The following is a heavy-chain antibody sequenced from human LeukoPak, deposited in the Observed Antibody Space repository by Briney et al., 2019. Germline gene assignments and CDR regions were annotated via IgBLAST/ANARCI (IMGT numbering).Heavy chain of an antibody. CDR2: INHSGST. V-gene: IGHV4-34*01. CDR1: GGSFSGYY. CDR3: ARVSSRRLPPTYSYDRRNYFDY. J-gene: IGHJ4*02. D-gene: IGHD3-22*01. Sequence: PSETLSLTCAVYGGSFSGYYWSWIRQPPGKGLEWIGEINHSGSTNYSPSLKSRVTISVDTSKNQFSLGLSSVTAADTAVYYCARVSSRRLPPTYSYDRRNYFDYWGQGTLVTVSS.